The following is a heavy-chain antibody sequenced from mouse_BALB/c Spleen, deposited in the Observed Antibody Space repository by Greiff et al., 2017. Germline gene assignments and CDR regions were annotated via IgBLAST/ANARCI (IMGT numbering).Heavy chain of an antibody. CDR1: GFTFSDYY. V-gene: IGHV5-4*02. D-gene: IGHD1-1*01. J-gene: IGHJ3*01. CDR2: ISDGGSYT. Sequence: EVQLVESGGGLVKPGGSLKLSCAASGFTFSDYYMYWVRQTPEKRLEWVATISDGGSYTYYPDSVKGRFTISRDNAKNNLYLQMSSLKSEDTAMYYCARGVYGLAYWGQGTLVTVSA. CDR3: ARGVYGLAY.